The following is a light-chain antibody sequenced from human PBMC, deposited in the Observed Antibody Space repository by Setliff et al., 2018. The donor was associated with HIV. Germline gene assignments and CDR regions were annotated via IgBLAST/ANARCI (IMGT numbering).Light chain of an antibody. J-gene: IGLJ1*01. CDR2: DVT. CDR1: SSDVGGYNY. Sequence: QSALTQPRSVSGSPGQSVTISCTGTSSDVGGYNYVSWYQHLPGKAPKLMIYDVTKRPSGVPDRFSGSKSGNTASLTISGLQSEYEADYYCCSYAGSYTSLYVFGTGTKVTVL. V-gene: IGLV2-11*01. CDR3: CSYAGSYTSLYV.